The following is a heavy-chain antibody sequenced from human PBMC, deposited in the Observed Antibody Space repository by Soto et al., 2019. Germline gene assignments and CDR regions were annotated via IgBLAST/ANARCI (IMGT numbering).Heavy chain of an antibody. J-gene: IGHJ6*02. CDR3: ARGYCSSTSCYGRGVYYYYGMDV. CDR1: GYTFTGYY. D-gene: IGHD2-2*01. Sequence: GASVKVSCKASGYTFTGYYMHWVRQAPGQGLERMGWINPNSGGTNYAQKFQGWVTMTRDTSISTAYMELSRLRSDDTAVYYCARGYCSSTSCYGRGVYYYYGMDVWGQGTTVTVSS. CDR2: INPNSGGT. V-gene: IGHV1-2*04.